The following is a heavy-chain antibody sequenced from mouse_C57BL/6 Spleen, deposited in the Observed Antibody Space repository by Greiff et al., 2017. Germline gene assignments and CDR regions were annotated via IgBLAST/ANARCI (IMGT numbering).Heavy chain of an antibody. CDR1: GYSFTSYY. V-gene: IGHV1-66*01. Sequence: QVQLKESGPELVKPGASVKISCKASGYSFTSYYIHWVKQRPGQGLEWIGWIYPGSGNTKYNEKFKGKATLTADTSSSTAYMQLSSLTSEDSAVYYCARDYYGRAGAMDYWGQGTSVTVSS. CDR3: ARDYYGRAGAMDY. J-gene: IGHJ4*01. D-gene: IGHD1-1*01. CDR2: IYPGSGNT.